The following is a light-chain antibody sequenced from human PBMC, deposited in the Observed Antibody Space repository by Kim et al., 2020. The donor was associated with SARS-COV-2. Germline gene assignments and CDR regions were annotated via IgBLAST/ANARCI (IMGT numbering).Light chain of an antibody. CDR2: YDN. Sequence: SYELTQPPSVSVAPGKTATITCGGSNIGRKSVHWFQQKPGQAPVLVIYYDNDRPSGIPERFSGSTSGDTATLTISRVEAGDEADYYCQVWDSSSDHLVFG. J-gene: IGLJ3*02. V-gene: IGLV3-21*04. CDR3: QVWDSSSDHLV. CDR1: NIGRKS.